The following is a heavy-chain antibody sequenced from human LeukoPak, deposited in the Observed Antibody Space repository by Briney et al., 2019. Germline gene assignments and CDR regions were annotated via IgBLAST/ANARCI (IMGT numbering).Heavy chain of an antibody. Sequence: ASVKVSCKASGYTFTSYGISWVRQAPGQGLEWMGWISAYNGNTNYAQKLQGRVTMTTDTSTSTAYMELRSLRSDDTAVYYCASIPRTVTTSFGWFDPWGQGILVTVSS. CDR3: ASIPRTVTTSFGWFDP. CDR2: ISAYNGNT. CDR1: GYTFTSYG. D-gene: IGHD4-17*01. V-gene: IGHV1-18*01. J-gene: IGHJ5*02.